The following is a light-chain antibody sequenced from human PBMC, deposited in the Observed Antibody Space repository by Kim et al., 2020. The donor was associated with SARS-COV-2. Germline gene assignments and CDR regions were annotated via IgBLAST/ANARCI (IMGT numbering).Light chain of an antibody. CDR2: GAT. Sequence: EIVLAQSPGTLSLSPGERATLSCRASQSVTSTYLAWYQQKPGQAPRLLIYGATNRATGIPDRFSGSGSGTDFTLTISRLEPEDFAVYYCKQYIRSPAAWAFVQGTKVDIK. J-gene: IGKJ1*01. CDR3: KQYIRSPAAWA. V-gene: IGKV3-20*01. CDR1: QSVTSTY.